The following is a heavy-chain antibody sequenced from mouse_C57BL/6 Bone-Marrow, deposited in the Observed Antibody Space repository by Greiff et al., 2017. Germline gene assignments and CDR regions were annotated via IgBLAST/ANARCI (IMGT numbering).Heavy chain of an antibody. Sequence: QVQLKESGAELVRPGASVTLSCKASGYTFTDYEMHWVKQTPVHGLEWIGAIDPATGGTASNQKFKGKAILTADNSSSTAYMELRSLTSEDSAVYYCTRCRDGGFYAMDYWGQGTSVTVSS. CDR3: TRCRDGGFYAMDY. CDR2: IDPATGGT. J-gene: IGHJ4*01. V-gene: IGHV1-15*01. CDR1: GYTFTDYE.